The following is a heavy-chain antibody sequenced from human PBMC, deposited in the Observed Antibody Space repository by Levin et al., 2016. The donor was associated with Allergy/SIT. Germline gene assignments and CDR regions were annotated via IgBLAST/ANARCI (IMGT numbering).Heavy chain of an antibody. V-gene: IGHV1-58*01. CDR2: IVVGSGNT. CDR3: AAGVDTAKRNYYYGMDV. J-gene: IGHJ6*02. Sequence: WVRQAPGQRLEWIGWIVVGSGNTNYAQKFQERVTITRDMSTSTAYMELSSLRSEDTAVYYCAAGVDTAKRNYYYGMDVWGQGTTVTVSS. D-gene: IGHD5-18*01.